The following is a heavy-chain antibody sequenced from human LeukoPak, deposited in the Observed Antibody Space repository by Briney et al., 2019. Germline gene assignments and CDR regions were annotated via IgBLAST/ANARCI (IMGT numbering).Heavy chain of an antibody. CDR1: GFIVSSNY. V-gene: IGHV3-23*01. CDR3: ATPGFDY. CDR2: ISDSGGST. J-gene: IGHJ4*02. Sequence: GGSLRLSCAASGFIVSSNYMTWVRQAPGKGPEWVSGISDSGGSTNYADSVRGRFTISRDNSKNTLDLQMNSLRAEDTAVYYCATPGFDYWGQGTLVTVSS.